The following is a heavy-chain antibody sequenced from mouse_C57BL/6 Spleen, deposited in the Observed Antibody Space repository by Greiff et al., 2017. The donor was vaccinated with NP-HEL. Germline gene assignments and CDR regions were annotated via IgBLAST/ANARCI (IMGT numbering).Heavy chain of an antibody. CDR3: AREGGSRTWFAY. CDR1: GFTFSSYA. V-gene: IGHV5-4*01. CDR2: ISDGGSYT. J-gene: IGHJ3*01. Sequence: EVMLVESGGGLVKPGGSLKLSCAASGFTFSSYAMSWVRQTPEKRLEWVATISDGGSYTYYPDNVKGRFTISRDNAKNNLYLQMSHLKSEDTAMYYCAREGGSRTWFAYWGQGTLVTVSA.